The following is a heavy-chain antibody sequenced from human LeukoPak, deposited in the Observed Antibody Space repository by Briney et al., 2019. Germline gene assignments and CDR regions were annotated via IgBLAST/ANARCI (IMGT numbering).Heavy chain of an antibody. CDR1: GFTFSSYS. CDR2: VSSSSSSI. CDR3: ARDRKGRTYGDPYWFFDL. V-gene: IGHV3-21*06. D-gene: IGHD4-17*01. J-gene: IGHJ2*01. Sequence: GGSLRLSCAASGFTFSSYSMNWVRQAPGKGLDWVSSVSSSSSSIYYADSMKGRFTISRDNVKNLLFLQMNSLRAEDTAIYYCARDRKGRTYGDPYWFFDLWGRGTLVSVSS.